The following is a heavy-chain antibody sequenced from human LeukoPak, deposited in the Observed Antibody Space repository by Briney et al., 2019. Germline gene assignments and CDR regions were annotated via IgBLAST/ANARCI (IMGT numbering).Heavy chain of an antibody. CDR3: AKARVGATN. J-gene: IGHJ4*02. V-gene: IGHV3-33*06. D-gene: IGHD1-26*01. CDR1: GFTFSSYG. CDR2: IWYDGSNK. Sequence: GGSLRLSCAASGFTFSSYGMHWVRQAPGKGLEWVAVIWYDGSNKYYADSVKGRFTISRDNSKNTLYLQMNSLRAEDTAVYYCAKARVGATNWGQGTLVTVSS.